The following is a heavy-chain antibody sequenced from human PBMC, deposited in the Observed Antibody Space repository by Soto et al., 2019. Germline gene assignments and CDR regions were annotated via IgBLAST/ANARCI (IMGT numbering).Heavy chain of an antibody. Sequence: GGSLRLSCAASGFTFSNAWMSWVRQAPGKGLEWVGRIKSKTDGGTTDYAAPVKGRFTISRDDSKNTLYLQMNSLKTEDTAVYYCTNAITMIAKLTEYFHHWGQGTLVTVSS. CDR1: GFTFSNAW. D-gene: IGHD3-22*01. J-gene: IGHJ1*01. CDR2: IKSKTDGGTT. V-gene: IGHV3-15*01. CDR3: TNAITMIAKLTEYFHH.